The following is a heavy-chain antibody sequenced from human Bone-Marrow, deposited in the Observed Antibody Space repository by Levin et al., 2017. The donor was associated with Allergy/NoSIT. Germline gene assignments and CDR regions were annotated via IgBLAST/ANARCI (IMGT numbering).Heavy chain of an antibody. CDR1: GFVFGDYA. CDR2: IRSKAYGGTE. D-gene: IGHD3-16*01. J-gene: IGHJ4*02. Sequence: PGGSLRLSCTGLGFVFGDYALSWFRQAPGKGLEWVGFIRSKAYGGTEEYGASVKGRFTISRDDSKGIAYLQMNSLKTEDTAIYFCSRNTGGPVHFDYWGQGALVTVSS. CDR3: SRNTGGPVHFDY. V-gene: IGHV3-49*03.